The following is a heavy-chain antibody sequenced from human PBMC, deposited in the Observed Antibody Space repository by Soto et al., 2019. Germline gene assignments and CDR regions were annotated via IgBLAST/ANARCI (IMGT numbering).Heavy chain of an antibody. CDR3: ARGPITTNPRFDP. CDR2: INHSGST. CDR1: GGSFSGYY. V-gene: IGHV4-34*01. D-gene: IGHD3-22*01. Sequence: SETLSLTCAVYGGSFSGYYWSWIRQPPGKGLEWIGEINHSGSTNYNPSLKSRVTISVDTSKNQFSLKLTSVTAADTAVYYCARGPITTNPRFDPWGQGTLVTVSS. J-gene: IGHJ5*02.